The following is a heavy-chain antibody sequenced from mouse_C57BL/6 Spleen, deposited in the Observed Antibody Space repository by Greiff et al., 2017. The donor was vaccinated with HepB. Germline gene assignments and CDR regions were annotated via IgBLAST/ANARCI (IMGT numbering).Heavy chain of an antibody. CDR2: IYPRDGST. Sequence: VQLQQSGPELVKPGASVKLSCKASGYTFTSYDINWVKQRPGQGLEWIGWIYPRDGSTKYNEKFKGKATLTVDTSSSTAYMELHSLTSEDSAVYFCARYGNYGGLYYAMDYWGQGTSVTVSS. CDR3: ARYGNYGGLYYAMDY. V-gene: IGHV1-85*01. D-gene: IGHD2-1*01. CDR1: GYTFTSYD. J-gene: IGHJ4*01.